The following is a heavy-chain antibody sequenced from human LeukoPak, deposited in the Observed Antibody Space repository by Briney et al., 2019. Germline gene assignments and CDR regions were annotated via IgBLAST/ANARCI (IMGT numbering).Heavy chain of an antibody. CDR2: IYYSGST. CDR1: GGSISSYY. CDR3: ARVACCGSSSLDV. J-gene: IGHJ6*04. D-gene: IGHD6-6*01. V-gene: IGHV4-59*08. Sequence: SETLSLTCTVSGGSISSYYWSWIRQPPGKGLEWIGYIYYSGSTNYNPSLKSRVTISVDTSENQFSLKLSSVTAADTAVYYCARVACCGSSSLDVWGKGTTVTVSS.